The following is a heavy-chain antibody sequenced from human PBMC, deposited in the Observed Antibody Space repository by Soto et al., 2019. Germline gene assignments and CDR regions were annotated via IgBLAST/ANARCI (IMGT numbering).Heavy chain of an antibody. J-gene: IGHJ6*02. D-gene: IGHD5-18*01. CDR2: LYSGGRI. CDR1: GFTASDNY. Sequence: GGSLRLSCAASGFTASDNYITWVRQAPGRGLEWVSLLYSGGRIYYADSVKGRFTISRDTPKKTLYLQMNSLRTEDTAVYYCARSDPGYAYGLNVWGQGTTVTVSS. V-gene: IGHV3-53*01. CDR3: ARSDPGYAYGLNV.